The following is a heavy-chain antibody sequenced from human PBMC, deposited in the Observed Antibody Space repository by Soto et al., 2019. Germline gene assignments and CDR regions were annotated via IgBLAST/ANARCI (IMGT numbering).Heavy chain of an antibody. Sequence: TSETLSLTCTVSGGSISSGGYYWSWIRQHPGKGLEWIGYIYYSGSTYYNPSLKSRVTISVDTSKNQFSLKLSSVTAADTAVYYCARAYHYYDSSGYFDYWGQGTLVTVSS. V-gene: IGHV4-31*03. CDR2: IYYSGST. CDR1: GGSISSGGYY. CDR3: ARAYHYYDSSGYFDY. D-gene: IGHD3-22*01. J-gene: IGHJ4*02.